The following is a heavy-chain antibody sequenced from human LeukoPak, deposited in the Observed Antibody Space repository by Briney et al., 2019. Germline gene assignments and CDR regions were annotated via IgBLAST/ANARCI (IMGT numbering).Heavy chain of an antibody. CDR3: ARDSGGYESARIDY. V-gene: IGHV1-18*01. CDR1: GYTFTSYD. CDR2: MNPNSGNT. J-gene: IGHJ4*02. D-gene: IGHD5-12*01. Sequence: ASVKVSCKASGYTFTSYDINWVRQATGQGLEWMGWMNPNSGNTNYAQKLQGRVTMTTDTSTSTAYMELRSLRSDDTAVYYCARDSGGYESARIDYWGQGTLVTVSS.